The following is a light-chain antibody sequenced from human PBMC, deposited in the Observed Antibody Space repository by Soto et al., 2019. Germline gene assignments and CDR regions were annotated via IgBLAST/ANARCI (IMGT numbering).Light chain of an antibody. CDR3: QQYNVWPLT. J-gene: IGKJ4*01. CDR1: QSVSSN. CDR2: VAS. V-gene: IGKV3-15*01. Sequence: DIVMTQSPATLSVSRGERATLSCRASQSVSSNLAWYQQKPGQTPKLLIYVASNRATGIPARFSGSGSGTEFTLTISSLQSEDFAVYYCQQYNVWPLTFGGGTKVEFK.